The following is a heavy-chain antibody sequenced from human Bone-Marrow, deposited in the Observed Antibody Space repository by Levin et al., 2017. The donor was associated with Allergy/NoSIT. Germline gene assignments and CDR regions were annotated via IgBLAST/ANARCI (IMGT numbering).Heavy chain of an antibody. CDR2: IFPIYGSS. V-gene: IGHV1-69*13. CDR1: GGTFGSSS. Sequence: SVKVSCKASGGTFGSSSISWVRQAPGQGLEWMGGIFPIYGSSKYAQKFQVRITIIADESTGTAYMELSGLTSDDTAVYYCATTTGTTRGRGGHYYYGLDTWGQGTTVTVSS. CDR3: ATTTGTTRGRGGHYYYGLDT. J-gene: IGHJ6*02. D-gene: IGHD1-1*01.